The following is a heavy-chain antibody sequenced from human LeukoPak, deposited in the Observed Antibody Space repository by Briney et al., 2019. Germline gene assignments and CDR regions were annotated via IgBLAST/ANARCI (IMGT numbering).Heavy chain of an antibody. V-gene: IGHV1-3*01. Sequence: ASVKVSCKASGYTFTSYAMHWVRQAPGQRLEWMGWINGGSDNAKYLQKFQGRVTISRDTSASTAYMELSSLRSEDTAVYYCARSLGSHNFDYWGQGTLVTVSS. CDR3: ARSLGSHNFDY. CDR2: INGGSDNA. CDR1: GYTFTSYA. J-gene: IGHJ4*02. D-gene: IGHD3-10*01.